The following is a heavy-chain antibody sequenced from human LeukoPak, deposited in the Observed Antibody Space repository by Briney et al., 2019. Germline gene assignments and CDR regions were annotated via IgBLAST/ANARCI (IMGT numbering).Heavy chain of an antibody. Sequence: ASVKVSCKASGYTFTGYYMHWVRQAPGQGLEWMGWINPNSGGTNYAQKFQGRVTTTRDTSISTAYMELSRLRSDDTAVYYCARVVRGSYGAFDIWGQGTMVTVSS. V-gene: IGHV1-2*02. J-gene: IGHJ3*02. CDR2: INPNSGGT. CDR3: ARVVRGSYGAFDI. CDR1: GYTFTGYY. D-gene: IGHD1-26*01.